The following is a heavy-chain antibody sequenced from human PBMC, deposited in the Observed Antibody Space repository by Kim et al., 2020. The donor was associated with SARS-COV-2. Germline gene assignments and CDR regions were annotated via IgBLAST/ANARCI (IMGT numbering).Heavy chain of an antibody. V-gene: IGHV3-23*01. Sequence: GGSLRLSCAASGFTFSNYAMNWVRQAPGKGLEWVASIRDNAATTLYVDSVKGRFTISRDSSKNTLYLQMNSLRAEDTAVYYCARGGNGIDSCFDYWGQGNRVTVS. CDR2: IRDNAATT. CDR3: ARGGNGIDSCFDY. J-gene: IGHJ4*02. CDR1: GFTFSNYA. D-gene: IGHD2-15*01.